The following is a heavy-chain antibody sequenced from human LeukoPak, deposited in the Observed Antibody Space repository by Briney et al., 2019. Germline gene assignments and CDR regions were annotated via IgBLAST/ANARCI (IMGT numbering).Heavy chain of an antibody. V-gene: IGHV3-23*01. CDR2: IIGSGGST. CDR3: ANHPGIYYYGSGNFDY. J-gene: IGHJ4*02. Sequence: GGSLRLSCAASGFTFSSYGMSWVRQAPGRGLEWVSAIIGSGGSTYYADSVKGRFTISRDNSKNTLYLQMNSVRAEDTAVYYCANHPGIYYYGSGNFDYWGQGTLVTVSS. D-gene: IGHD3-10*01. CDR1: GFTFSSYG.